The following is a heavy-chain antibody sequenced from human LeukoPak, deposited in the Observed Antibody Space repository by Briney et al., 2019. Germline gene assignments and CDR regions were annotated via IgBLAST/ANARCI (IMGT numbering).Heavy chain of an antibody. CDR2: ISSSSSYI. CDR1: GFTFSTYS. D-gene: IGHD3-3*01. V-gene: IGHV3-21*04. Sequence: GGSLRLSCAASGFTFSTYSMNWVRQAPGKGLEWVSSISSSSSYIYYADSVKGRFTISRDNSKSTLYLQMSSLRAEDTAVYYCAKVRAYDELGNPYWHFDLWGRGTLVTVSS. J-gene: IGHJ2*01. CDR3: AKVRAYDELGNPYWHFDL.